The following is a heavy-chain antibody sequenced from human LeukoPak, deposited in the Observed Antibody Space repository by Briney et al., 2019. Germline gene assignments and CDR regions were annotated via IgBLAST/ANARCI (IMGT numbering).Heavy chain of an antibody. CDR3: ARDNKAVGQSLDY. CDR2: IYYSGST. Sequence: KPSETLSLTCTVSGGSISSYYWSWIRQPPGKGLESIGYIYYSGSTNYNPSLKSRVTLSVDTSKNQFSLKLSSVTAADTAVYYCARDNKAVGQSLDYWGQGTLVTVSS. V-gene: IGHV4-59*01. J-gene: IGHJ4*02. D-gene: IGHD2/OR15-2a*01. CDR1: GGSISSYY.